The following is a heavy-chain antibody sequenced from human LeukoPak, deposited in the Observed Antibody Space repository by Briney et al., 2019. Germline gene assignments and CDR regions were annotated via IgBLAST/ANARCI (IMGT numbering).Heavy chain of an antibody. J-gene: IGHJ3*02. Sequence: GGSLRLSCAASGFTFSSYGMHWVRQAPGKGLEWVAVIWYDGSNKYYADSVKGRFTISRDNSKNTLYLQMNSQRAEDTAVYYRAGGYSYGLMAFDIWGQGTMVTVSS. V-gene: IGHV3-33*01. CDR1: GFTFSSYG. D-gene: IGHD5-18*01. CDR3: AGGYSYGLMAFDI. CDR2: IWYDGSNK.